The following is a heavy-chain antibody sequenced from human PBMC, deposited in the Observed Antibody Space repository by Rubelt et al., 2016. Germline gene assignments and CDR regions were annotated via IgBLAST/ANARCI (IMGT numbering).Heavy chain of an antibody. CDR1: GGSFSGYY. D-gene: IGHD6-19*01. CDR2: INHSGST. V-gene: IGHV4-34*01. J-gene: IGHJ3*02. Sequence: VQLQQWGAGLLKPSETLSLTCAVYGGSFSGYYWSWIRQPPGQGLEGIGEINHSGSTNYNPSLKSRVTISVDTSKNQFSLKLSSVTAADTAVYYCASQSSSGWYAFDIWGQGTMVTVSS. CDR3: ASQSSSGWYAFDI.